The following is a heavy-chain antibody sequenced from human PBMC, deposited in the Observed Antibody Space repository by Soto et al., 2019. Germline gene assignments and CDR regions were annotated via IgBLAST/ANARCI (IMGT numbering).Heavy chain of an antibody. V-gene: IGHV4-30-2*01. CDR2: IYHSGST. CDR3: ASMSPTLFPAFDI. J-gene: IGHJ3*02. D-gene: IGHD3-16*01. CDR1: GGSISSGGYS. Sequence: QLQLQESGSGLVKPSQTLSLTCAVSGGSISSGGYSCSWIRQPPGKGLEWIGYIYHSGSTYYNPSLKSRVTISVDRSKNQFSLKLSSVTAADTAVYYCASMSPTLFPAFDIWGQGTMVTVSS.